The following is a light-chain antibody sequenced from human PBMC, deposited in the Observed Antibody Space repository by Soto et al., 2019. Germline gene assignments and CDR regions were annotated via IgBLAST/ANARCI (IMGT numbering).Light chain of an antibody. CDR2: WAS. CDR3: EQDYYTPYS. J-gene: IGKJ2*03. V-gene: IGKV4-1*01. CDR1: QRLLYSSNNKNY. Sequence: DIVMTQSPDSLPVSLGERATINCKSSQRLLYSSNNKNYLAWYQQKPGQPPKLLIFWASTRESGVPDRFSGSGSGTDFTLTISRLQAEDVEVYECEQDYYTPYSFGQGTKLEIK.